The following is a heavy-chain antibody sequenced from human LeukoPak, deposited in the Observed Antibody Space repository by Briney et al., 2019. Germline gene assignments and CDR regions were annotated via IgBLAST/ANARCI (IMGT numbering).Heavy chain of an antibody. CDR2: INHSGST. V-gene: IGHV4-34*01. Sequence: SETLSLTCAVYGGSFSGYYWSWIRQPPGEGLEWIGEINHSGSTNYNPSLKSRVTISVDTSKNQFSLKLSSVTAADTAVYYCARGALFDPWGQGTLVTVSS. CDR1: GGSFSGYY. CDR3: ARGALFDP. J-gene: IGHJ5*02.